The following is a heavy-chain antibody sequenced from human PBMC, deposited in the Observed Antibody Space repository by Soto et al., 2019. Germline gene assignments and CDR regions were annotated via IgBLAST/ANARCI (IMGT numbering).Heavy chain of an antibody. J-gene: IGHJ3*01. CDR1: GFTFSNFA. CDR2: ISHEGDNQ. Sequence: QVQLVESGGGVVQPGRSLRVSCVASGFTFSNFAMYWVRQAPGKGLEWVALISHEGDNQYYADSLKGRFTVSRDNSKSTLYLQMTSPRPDDTAIYYCARRIPVSGPYGAFDLWGQGTMVTVSS. V-gene: IGHV3-30*03. D-gene: IGHD6-13*01. CDR3: ARRIPVSGPYGAFDL.